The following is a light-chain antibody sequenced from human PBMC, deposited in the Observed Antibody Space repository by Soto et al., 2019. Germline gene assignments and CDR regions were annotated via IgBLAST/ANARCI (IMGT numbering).Light chain of an antibody. V-gene: IGLV1-44*01. CDR2: NNN. CDR3: APSDDSLNGPL. Sequence: QSVLTQPPSASGTPGQGVNISCSGSSSNIGTNSVSWYQHLPGTAPKLIIYNNNRRPSGVPDRFSGSKSDTSASLAISGLQSEEDTDYYCAPSDDSLNGPLFGGGTKLTVL. J-gene: IGLJ2*01. CDR1: SSNIGTNS.